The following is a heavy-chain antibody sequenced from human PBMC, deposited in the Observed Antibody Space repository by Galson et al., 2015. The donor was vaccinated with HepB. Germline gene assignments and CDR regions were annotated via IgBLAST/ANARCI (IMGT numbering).Heavy chain of an antibody. D-gene: IGHD3-22*01. J-gene: IGHJ3*02. CDR2: TYYRSKWYN. CDR3: ARAGFYYYDSSGYPPADAFDI. CDR1: GDSVSSNSAA. V-gene: IGHV6-1*01. Sequence: CAISGDSVSSNSAAWNWIRQSPSRGLEWLGRTYYRSKWYNDYAVSVKSRITINPDTSKNQFSLQLNSVTPEDTAVYYCARAGFYYYDSSGYPPADAFDIWGQGTMVTVSS.